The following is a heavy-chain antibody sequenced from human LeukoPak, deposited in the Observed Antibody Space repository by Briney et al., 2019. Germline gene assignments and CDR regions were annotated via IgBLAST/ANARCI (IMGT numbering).Heavy chain of an antibody. CDR3: ARGTYYYGSGSPNWFDP. CDR1: GGPISSYY. V-gene: IGHV4-59*01. D-gene: IGHD3-10*01. Sequence: HPSETLSLTCTVSGGPISSYYWSWIRQPPGKGLEWIGYIYYSGSTNYNPSLKSRVTISVDTSKNQFSLKLSSVTAADTAVYYCARGTYYYGSGSPNWFDPWGQGTLVTVSS. CDR2: IYYSGST. J-gene: IGHJ5*02.